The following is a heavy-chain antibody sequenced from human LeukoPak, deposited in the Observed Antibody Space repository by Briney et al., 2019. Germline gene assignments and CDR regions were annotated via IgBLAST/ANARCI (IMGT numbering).Heavy chain of an antibody. CDR1: GGTFGSYA. D-gene: IGHD3-10*01. V-gene: IGHV1-69*13. CDR3: ARGSRITMVRGVITPNLDAFDI. CDR2: IIPIFGTA. J-gene: IGHJ3*02. Sequence: ASVKVSCKASGGTFGSYAISWVRQAPGQGLEWMGGIIPIFGTANYAQKFQGRVTITADESTSTAYMELSSLRSEDTAVYYCARGSRITMVRGVITPNLDAFDIWGQGTMVTVSS.